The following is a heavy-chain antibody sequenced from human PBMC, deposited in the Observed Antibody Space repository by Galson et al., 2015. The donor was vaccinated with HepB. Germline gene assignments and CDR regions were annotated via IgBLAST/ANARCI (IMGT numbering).Heavy chain of an antibody. Sequence: SLRLSCAASGFPFSSYAMNWVRQAPGKGLEWVANIKQDGSEKYCVDSVKGRFTISRDNAKNSPYLQMNSLRAEDTAVYYCARVRGYCSSTTCSGIDYWGQGTLVTVSS. V-gene: IGHV3-7*01. CDR3: ARVRGYCSSTTCSGIDY. J-gene: IGHJ4*02. CDR2: IKQDGSEK. D-gene: IGHD2-2*01. CDR1: GFPFSSYA.